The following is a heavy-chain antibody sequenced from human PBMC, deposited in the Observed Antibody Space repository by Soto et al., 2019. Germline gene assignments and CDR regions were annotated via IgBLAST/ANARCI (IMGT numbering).Heavy chain of an antibody. Sequence: EVQLVESGGTVVRPGGSLRLSCAASGFTFDEYGMTWVRQAPGKGMEWVSGINWNGANTQYEDSVRGRFTISRDNAKNSLYLQMNGLRAEDTAFYYCARDFEVGTYDHWGQGTLVTVSS. D-gene: IGHD1-26*01. CDR1: GFTFDEYG. J-gene: IGHJ4*02. CDR2: INWNGANT. V-gene: IGHV3-20*04. CDR3: ARDFEVGTYDH.